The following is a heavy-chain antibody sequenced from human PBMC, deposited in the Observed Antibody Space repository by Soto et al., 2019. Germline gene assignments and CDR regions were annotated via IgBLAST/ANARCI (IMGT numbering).Heavy chain of an antibody. V-gene: IGHV3-11*01. Sequence: QVQLAASVGGLVEPGGYLRIACAASGCTFSDYDLSWIRQSPGKWLEWVSVVSSSGTTMYFADSVKGRFTISRYNAKNSLYLQMNSLRAEDTAVYYCARMGPRAARPSYWGQGTLGTVSS. CDR2: VSSSGTTM. CDR1: GCTFSDYD. J-gene: IGHJ4*02. D-gene: IGHD6-6*01. CDR3: ARMGPRAARPSY.